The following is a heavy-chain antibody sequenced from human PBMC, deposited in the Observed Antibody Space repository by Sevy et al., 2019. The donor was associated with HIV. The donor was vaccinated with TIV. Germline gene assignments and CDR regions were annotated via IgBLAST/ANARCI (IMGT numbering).Heavy chain of an antibody. Sequence: GGSLRLSCAVSGFSFDSYGVTWVRQAPGKGLEWVSGISGSGTRTYYADSVKGRFIISRDNSKNTLYLQMNSLRSEDRAIYYWAKGGGGHYDPDEIGYYFYYYNMDVWGKGTTVTVSS. V-gene: IGHV3-23*01. CDR2: ISGSGTRT. D-gene: IGHD3-22*01. CDR1: GFSFDSYG. J-gene: IGHJ6*03. CDR3: AKGGGGHYDPDEIGYYFYYYNMDV.